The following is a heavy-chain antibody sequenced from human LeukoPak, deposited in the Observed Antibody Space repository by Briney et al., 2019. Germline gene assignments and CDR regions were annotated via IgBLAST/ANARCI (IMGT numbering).Heavy chain of an antibody. J-gene: IGHJ6*03. Sequence: GGSLRLSCAVSGFTFSSFAMSWVRQAPGKGLEWVSAINGSGGSTYYADSVKGRFTISRDNSKNTLYLQMNSLRAEDTAVYYCAKRGGLPPLDYYYYYMDVWGKGTTVTVSS. D-gene: IGHD2-21*02. V-gene: IGHV3-23*01. CDR1: GFTFSSFA. CDR2: INGSGGST. CDR3: AKRGGLPPLDYYYYYMDV.